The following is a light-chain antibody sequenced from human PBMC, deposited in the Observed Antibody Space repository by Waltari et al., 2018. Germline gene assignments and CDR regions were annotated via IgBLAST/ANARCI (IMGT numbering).Light chain of an antibody. V-gene: IGLV3-25*03. CDR2: QDS. Sequence: SYELTQPPSVSVSPGQTARITCSGDALPRQYTYWYQQKPGQAPVLVISQDSERPSGIPERFSGSSSGTTVTLTISGVQAEDEADYYCQSADSSISYVVFGGWTKLTVL. CDR3: QSADSSISYVV. J-gene: IGLJ2*01. CDR1: ALPRQY.